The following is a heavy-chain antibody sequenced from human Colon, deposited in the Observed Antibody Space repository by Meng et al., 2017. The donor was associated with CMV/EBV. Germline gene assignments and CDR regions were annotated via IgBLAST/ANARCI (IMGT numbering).Heavy chain of an antibody. CDR1: GFTFDDHA. Sequence: SLKISCAASGFTFDDHAMHWVRQVPGKGPEWVAGITWNSETIRDGDSVKGRFTVSRDSAKTALYLQMNSLRAEDTALYYCAKDVGANFSYGLDVWGQGTTVTVSS. J-gene: IGHJ6*02. CDR2: ITWNSETI. V-gene: IGHV3-9*01. D-gene: IGHD1-26*01. CDR3: AKDVGANFSYGLDV.